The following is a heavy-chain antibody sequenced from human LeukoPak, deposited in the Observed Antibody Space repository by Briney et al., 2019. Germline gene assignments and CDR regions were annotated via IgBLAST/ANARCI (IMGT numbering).Heavy chain of an antibody. D-gene: IGHD5-12*01. CDR2: ISSSSTI. J-gene: IGHJ4*02. Sequence: GGSLRLSCAASGFTFSSYSMNWVRQAPGKGLEWVSYISSSSTIYYADSVKGRFTISRDNAKNSLYLQMNSPRAEDTAVYYCAKERTGSGYGDYFDYWGQGTLVTVSS. CDR1: GFTFSSYS. CDR3: AKERTGSGYGDYFDY. V-gene: IGHV3-48*01.